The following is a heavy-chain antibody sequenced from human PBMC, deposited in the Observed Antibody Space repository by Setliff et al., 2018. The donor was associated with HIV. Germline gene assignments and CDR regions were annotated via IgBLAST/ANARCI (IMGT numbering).Heavy chain of an antibody. Sequence: GGSLRLSCVASGFTFSTYWMSWVRQAPGKGLEFVANINQDGSVTNYVDSVKGRFTISRDNARNLVYLQMSSLRAEDTALYYCAREKQGPNYYDSSGFSFDFWGQGTLVTVSS. J-gene: IGHJ4*02. V-gene: IGHV3-7*03. CDR1: GFTFSTYW. CDR3: AREKQGPNYYDSSGFSFDF. CDR2: INQDGSVT. D-gene: IGHD3-22*01.